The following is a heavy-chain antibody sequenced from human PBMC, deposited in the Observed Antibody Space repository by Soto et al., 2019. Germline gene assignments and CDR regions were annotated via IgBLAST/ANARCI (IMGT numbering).Heavy chain of an antibody. CDR1: GYTFTDLY. J-gene: IGHJ4*02. V-gene: IGHV1-2*02. D-gene: IGHD3-10*01. CDR2: VDPRSGDR. Sequence: QVQLVQSGSELKKPGASVRVSCKPSGYTFTDLYIHWVRQAPGQGLEWMGWVDPRSGDRRNTQKFQGRVTMSRDTSTSTVYMELNSLTSDDTAVYYGARDNYGPLDYWGQGTLVTVSS. CDR3: ARDNYGPLDY.